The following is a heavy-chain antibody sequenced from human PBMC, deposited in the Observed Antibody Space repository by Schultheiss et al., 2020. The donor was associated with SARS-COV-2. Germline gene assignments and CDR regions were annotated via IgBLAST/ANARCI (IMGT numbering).Heavy chain of an antibody. CDR3: AKDIAAAGYYYYYYGMDV. D-gene: IGHD6-13*01. CDR1: GFTFSSYG. V-gene: IGHV3-30*18. J-gene: IGHJ6*02. CDR2: ISFDGRSQ. Sequence: SCAASGFTFSSYGMHWVRQAPGKGLEWVAVISFDGRSQYYAGSVRGRFSISRDNSKNTLYLQMNSLRAEDTAVYYCAKDIAAAGYYYYYYGMDVWGQGTTVTVSS.